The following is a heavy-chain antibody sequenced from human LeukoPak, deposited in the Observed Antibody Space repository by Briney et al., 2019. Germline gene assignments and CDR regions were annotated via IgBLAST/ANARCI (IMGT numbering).Heavy chain of an antibody. J-gene: IGHJ4*02. D-gene: IGHD4-11*01. V-gene: IGHV4-39*07. CDR3: ASLNYGNYARDSDY. CDR2: ISHSGTT. CDR1: GGSINSTSYY. Sequence: SETLSLTCAVSGGSINSTSYYWGWIRQPPGKGLEWIGSISHSGTTYYNPSLKSRVTMSLDTSKNQFSLKLSSVTAADTALYYCASLNYGNYARDSDYWGQGTLVTVSS.